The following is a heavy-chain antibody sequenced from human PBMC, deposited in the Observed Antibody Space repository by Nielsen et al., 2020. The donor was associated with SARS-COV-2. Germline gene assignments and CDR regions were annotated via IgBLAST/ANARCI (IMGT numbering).Heavy chain of an antibody. J-gene: IGHJ6*02. Sequence: GGSLRLSCAASGFTFSNAWMSWVRQAPGKGLEWVANIKQDGSEKYYVDSVKGRFTISRDNAKNSLYLQMNSLRAEDTAVYYCARGIQLWLAAYGMDVWGQGTTVTVSS. CDR3: ARGIQLWLAAYGMDV. CDR2: IKQDGSEK. D-gene: IGHD5-18*01. CDR1: GFTFSNAW. V-gene: IGHV3-7*05.